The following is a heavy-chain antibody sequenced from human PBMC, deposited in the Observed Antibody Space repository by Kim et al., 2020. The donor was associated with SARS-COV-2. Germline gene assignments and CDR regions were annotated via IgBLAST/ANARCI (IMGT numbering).Heavy chain of an antibody. V-gene: IGHV3-30*18. CDR3: AKDYWLLYSYYYYGMDV. D-gene: IGHD3-9*01. Sequence: GGSLRLSCAASGFTFSSYGMHWVRQAPGKGLEWVAVISYDGSNKYYADSVKGRFTISRDNSKNTLYLQMNSLRAEDTAVYYCAKDYWLLYSYYYYGMDVWGQGTTVTVSS. CDR1: GFTFSSYG. CDR2: ISYDGSNK. J-gene: IGHJ6*02.